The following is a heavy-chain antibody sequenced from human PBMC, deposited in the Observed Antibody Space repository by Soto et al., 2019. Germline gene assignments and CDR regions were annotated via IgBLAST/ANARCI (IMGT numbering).Heavy chain of an antibody. CDR1: GFTFSNYE. J-gene: IGHJ4*02. CDR3: PTYRWGSSIDY. D-gene: IGHD3-16*01. CDR2: ISSTGITI. V-gene: IGHV3-48*03. Sequence: PGGSLRLSCAASGFTFSNYEMNWVRQAPGKGLEWVSYISSTGITIYYADSVKGRFSISRDNAKNSLHLQMNSLRAEDTAVYYCPTYRWGSSIDYWGQGTLVTVSS.